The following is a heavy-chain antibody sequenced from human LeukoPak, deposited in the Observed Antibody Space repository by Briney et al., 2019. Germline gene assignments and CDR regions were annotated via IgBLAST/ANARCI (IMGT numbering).Heavy chain of an antibody. CDR1: GGFISSSSYY. J-gene: IGHJ4*02. V-gene: IGHV4-39*01. CDR3: ARLNYYDSSGYSGEFDC. Sequence: PSETLSLTCTVSGGFISSSSYYWGWIRQPPGKGLEWIGSIYYSGSTYYNPSLKSRVTISVGTSKNQFSLKLSSVTAADTAVYYCARLNYYDSSGYSGEFDCWGQGTLVTVSS. CDR2: IYYSGST. D-gene: IGHD3-22*01.